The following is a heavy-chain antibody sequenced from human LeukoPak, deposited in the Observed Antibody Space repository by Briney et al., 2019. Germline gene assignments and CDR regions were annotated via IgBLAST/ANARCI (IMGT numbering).Heavy chain of an antibody. J-gene: IGHJ4*02. Sequence: GGSLRLSCAASGFSFSDYYMTWIRQAPGKGLEWVSYISISGTTIYYADSVKGRFTISRDNAKNSLYLQMNSLRAEDTAVYYCARDRGLYDFWSGNDYWGQGTLVTVSS. V-gene: IGHV3-11*04. CDR3: ARDRGLYDFWSGNDY. CDR1: GFSFSDYY. D-gene: IGHD3-3*01. CDR2: ISISGTTI.